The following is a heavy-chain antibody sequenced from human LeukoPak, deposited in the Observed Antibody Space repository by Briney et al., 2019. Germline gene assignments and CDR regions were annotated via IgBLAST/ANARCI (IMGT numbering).Heavy chain of an antibody. CDR2: IIPIFGTA. J-gene: IGHJ5*02. CDR1: GGTFSSYA. V-gene: IGHV1-69*13. D-gene: IGHD5-12*01. Sequence: SVKVSCKASGGTFSSYAISWVRQAPGQGLEWMGGIIPIFGTANYAQKFQGRVTITADESTSTAYMELSSLRSEDTAVYYCARDRNVDIVATVDDWFDPWGQGTLVTVSS. CDR3: ARDRNVDIVATVDDWFDP.